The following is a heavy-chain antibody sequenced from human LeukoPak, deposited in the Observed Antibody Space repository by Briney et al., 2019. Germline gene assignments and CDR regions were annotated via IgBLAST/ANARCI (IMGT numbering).Heavy chain of an antibody. CDR1: GFTFSSYS. CDR2: ISSSSSYI. CDR3: AREGAADDFCFDY. D-gene: IGHD3/OR15-3a*01. V-gene: IGHV3-21*01. Sequence: GGSLRLSCAASGFTFSSYSMNWVRQAPGKGLEWVSSISSSSSYIYYADSVKGRFTISRDNAKNSLYLQMNSLRAEDTAVYYCAREGAADDFCFDYWGQGTLVTVSS. J-gene: IGHJ4*02.